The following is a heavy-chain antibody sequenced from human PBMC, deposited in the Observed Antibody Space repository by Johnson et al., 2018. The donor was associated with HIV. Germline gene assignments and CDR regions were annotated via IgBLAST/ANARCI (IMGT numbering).Heavy chain of an antibody. Sequence: QVQLVESGGGVVQPGRSLRLSCAASGFTFSSYAMHWVRQAPGKGLEWVAVISYDGSNKYYADSVKGRFTISRDNAKNSLYLQMNSLRAEDTAVYYCARDTYYYDSSGYLDAFDIWGQGTMVTVSS. V-gene: IGHV3-30-3*01. J-gene: IGHJ3*02. CDR3: ARDTYYYDSSGYLDAFDI. CDR1: GFTFSSYA. CDR2: ISYDGSNK. D-gene: IGHD3-22*01.